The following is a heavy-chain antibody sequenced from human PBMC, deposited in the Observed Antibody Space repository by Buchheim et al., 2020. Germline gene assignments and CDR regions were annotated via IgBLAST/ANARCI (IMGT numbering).Heavy chain of an antibody. Sequence: EVQLLESGGDLVQPGGSLRLSCAASGFTFSTYAMNWVRQAPGKGLDWVSGISGSGSSTYYADSVKGRFTISRDNSKNTLYLQMNGLGAEDTAVYYCAKQIAVAGTDPFDYWGQGTL. V-gene: IGHV3-23*01. CDR3: AKQIAVAGTDPFDY. J-gene: IGHJ4*02. CDR2: ISGSGSST. D-gene: IGHD6-19*01. CDR1: GFTFSTYA.